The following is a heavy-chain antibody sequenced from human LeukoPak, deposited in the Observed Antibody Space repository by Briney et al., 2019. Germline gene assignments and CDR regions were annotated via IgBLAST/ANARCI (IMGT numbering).Heavy chain of an antibody. Sequence: SETLSLTCSVSGGSISRSSYYWGWVRQPPGKGLEWIATIYYSGSTQYNPSLKSRVTISLDTSKNQFSLKLSSVTAADTAVYYCASCSDNCYLRYFDLWGRGTLVTVSS. CDR3: ASCSDNCYLRYFDL. D-gene: IGHD2-21*02. V-gene: IGHV4-39*01. CDR1: GGSISRSSYY. J-gene: IGHJ2*01. CDR2: IYYSGST.